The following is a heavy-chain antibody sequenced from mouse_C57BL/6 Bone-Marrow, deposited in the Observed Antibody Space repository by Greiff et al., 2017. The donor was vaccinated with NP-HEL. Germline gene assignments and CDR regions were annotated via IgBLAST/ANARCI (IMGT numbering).Heavy chain of an antibody. CDR2: INPNYGTT. CDR1: GYSFTDYN. Sequence: EVQRVESGPELVKPGASVKISCKASGYSFTDYNMNWVKQSNGKSLEWIGVINPNYGTTSYNQKFKGKATLTVDQSSSTAYMQLNSLTSEDSAVYYCARWGNYSNSYWYFDVWGTGTTVTVSS. D-gene: IGHD2-5*01. CDR3: ARWGNYSNSYWYFDV. J-gene: IGHJ1*03. V-gene: IGHV1-39*01.